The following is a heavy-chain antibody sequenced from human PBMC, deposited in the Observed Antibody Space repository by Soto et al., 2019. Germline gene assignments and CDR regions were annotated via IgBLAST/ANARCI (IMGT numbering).Heavy chain of an antibody. CDR2: IYYSGST. CDR1: GGSISSYY. CDR3: ARRAGYSGYDRFDY. J-gene: IGHJ4*02. Sequence: SETLSLTCTVSGGSISSYYWSWIRQPPGKGLEWIGYIYYSGSTNYNPSLKSRVTISVDTSKNQFSLKLSSVTAADTAVYYCARRAGYSGYDRFDYWGQGTLVTVSS. D-gene: IGHD5-12*01. V-gene: IGHV4-59*08.